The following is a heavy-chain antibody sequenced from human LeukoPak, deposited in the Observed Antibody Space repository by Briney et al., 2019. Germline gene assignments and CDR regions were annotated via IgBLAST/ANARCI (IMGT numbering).Heavy chain of an antibody. D-gene: IGHD3-10*01. J-gene: IGHJ3*02. CDR1: GGSISSYY. V-gene: IGHV4-59*01. Sequence: SETLSLTCTVSGGSISSYYWSWIRQPPGKGLEWIGYIYYSGSTNYNPSLKSRVTISVDTSKNQFSLKLSSVTAADTAVYYCARSGGRGLHAFDIWGQGTVVTVSS. CDR3: ARSGGRGLHAFDI. CDR2: IYYSGST.